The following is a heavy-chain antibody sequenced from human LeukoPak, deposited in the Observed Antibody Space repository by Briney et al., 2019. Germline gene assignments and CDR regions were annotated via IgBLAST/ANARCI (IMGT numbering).Heavy chain of an antibody. CDR2: IKQNGSGK. CDR1: GFTFSRYW. CDR3: ARADSFSWYGQ. V-gene: IGHV3-7*01. D-gene: IGHD6-13*01. J-gene: IGHJ4*02. Sequence: GGSLRLSCTTSGFTFSRYWMSWLRQAPGKGLEWVANIKQNGSGKYYVDSVEGRFTISRDNAKNTLFLEMNRLRDEDTAVYYCARADSFSWYGQWGQGTLVTVSS.